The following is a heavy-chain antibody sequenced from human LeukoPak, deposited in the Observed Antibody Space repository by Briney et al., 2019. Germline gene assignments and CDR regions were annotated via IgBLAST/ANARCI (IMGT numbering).Heavy chain of an antibody. CDR3: AKDGSWSCTD. CDR1: GFTFSSSA. Sequence: GGSLRLSCGASGFTFSSSAMHWVRRGPGKGLEWVAYIAHHGNNKYYADSVKGRFTISRDNSKGSLYLQMNSLRADDTAVYYCAKDGSWSCTDWGQGTLVRVSS. CDR2: IAHHGNNK. V-gene: IGHV3-30*02. J-gene: IGHJ4*02. D-gene: IGHD2-8*02.